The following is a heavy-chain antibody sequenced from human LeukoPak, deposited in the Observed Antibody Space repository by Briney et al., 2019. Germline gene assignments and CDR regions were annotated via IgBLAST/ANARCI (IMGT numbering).Heavy chain of an antibody. Sequence: VASVKVSCKASGYTFTSYGISWVRQAPGQGLEWMGWISAYNGNTNYAQKLQGRVTMTTDTSTSTAYMELRSLRSDDTAVYYCAREFDRGYSYGYDYWGQGTLVTVSS. CDR2: ISAYNGNT. V-gene: IGHV1-18*01. D-gene: IGHD5-18*01. J-gene: IGHJ4*02. CDR1: GYTFTSYG. CDR3: AREFDRGYSYGYDY.